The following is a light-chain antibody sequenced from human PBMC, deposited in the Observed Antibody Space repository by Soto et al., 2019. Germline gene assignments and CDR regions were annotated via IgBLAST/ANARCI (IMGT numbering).Light chain of an antibody. CDR1: QSVTNND. V-gene: IGKV3-20*01. Sequence: EIVLTQSPGTLSLSPGERATLSCRASQSVTNNDLAWYQQTPGQAPRLLIYDASRRPTGIPDRFSGNGSGTDFTLTISRLEPEDFAVYYCQQYGRSPPTFGGGTKVEIK. CDR3: QQYGRSPPT. J-gene: IGKJ4*01. CDR2: DAS.